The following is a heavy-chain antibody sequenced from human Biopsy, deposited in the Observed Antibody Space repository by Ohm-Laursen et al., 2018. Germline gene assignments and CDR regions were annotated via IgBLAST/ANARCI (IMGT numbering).Heavy chain of an antibody. CDR3: ARHRTHPPPGSMDV. CDR1: GGDINNYY. CDR2: IYYRGET. Sequence: GTLSLTCNVSGGDINNYYWSWIRQPAGKGLEWIGLIYYRGETDYNPSLKSRVTISVDGSKNQFSLNLTSITAADTAVYYCARHRTHPPPGSMDVWGHGTTVFVSS. D-gene: IGHD2-15*01. J-gene: IGHJ6*02. V-gene: IGHV4-59*08.